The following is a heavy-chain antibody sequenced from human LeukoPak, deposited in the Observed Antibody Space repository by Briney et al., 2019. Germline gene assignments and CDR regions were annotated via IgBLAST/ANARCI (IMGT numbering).Heavy chain of an antibody. Sequence: GGSLRLSGAASGFTFSSYSMNWVRKAPGKGLEWVSSISSSSSYIYYADSVKGRFTISRDNAKNSLYLQMNSLRAEDTAVYYCARDKAIAYCGGDCYAPFDYWGQGTLVTVSS. CDR3: ARDKAIAYCGGDCYAPFDY. CDR1: GFTFSSYS. D-gene: IGHD2-21*02. CDR2: ISSSSSYI. J-gene: IGHJ4*02. V-gene: IGHV3-21*01.